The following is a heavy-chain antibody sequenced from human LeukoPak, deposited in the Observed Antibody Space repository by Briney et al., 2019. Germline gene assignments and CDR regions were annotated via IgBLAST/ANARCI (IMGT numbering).Heavy chain of an antibody. CDR3: VRDAKRNYYDSSGPDAFDI. D-gene: IGHD3-22*01. J-gene: IGHJ3*02. Sequence: ASVKVSCKASGYTFTSSGISWVRQAPGQGLEWMGWISAYNGKTNYAQKLQGRVTMTTDTSTSTAYMELRSLRSDDTAVYYCVRDAKRNYYDSSGPDAFDIWGQGTMVTVSS. CDR2: ISAYNGKT. V-gene: IGHV1-18*01. CDR1: GYTFTSSG.